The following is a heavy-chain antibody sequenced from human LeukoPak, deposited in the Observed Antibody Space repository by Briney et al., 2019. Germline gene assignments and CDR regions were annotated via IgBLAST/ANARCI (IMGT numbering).Heavy chain of an antibody. Sequence: GGSLRLPCAVSGFTFSSYTMDWVRQAPGKGLEWVSSISSTSSYLYYADSVKGRFTISRDNAKNSLYLQLNSLRAEDTAVYYCAREEYTSSSRAYYFDYWGQGTLVTVSS. D-gene: IGHD6-6*01. J-gene: IGHJ4*02. CDR3: AREEYTSSSRAYYFDY. CDR1: GFTFSSYT. V-gene: IGHV3-21*01. CDR2: ISSTSSYL.